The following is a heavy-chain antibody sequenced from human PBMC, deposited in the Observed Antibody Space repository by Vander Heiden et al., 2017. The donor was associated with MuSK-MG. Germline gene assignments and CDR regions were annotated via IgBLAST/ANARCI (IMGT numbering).Heavy chain of an antibody. V-gene: IGHV1-18*01. CDR3: ARDFGVYDIWTGQTAYNWFDP. D-gene: IGHD3-9*01. J-gene: IGHJ5*02. CDR1: GYTFTSYG. Sequence: QVQLVQSGAEVKKPGASVKVSCKASGYTFTSYGISWVRQAPGQGLEWMGWISAYNGNKNYAQKVQGRVTMTTDTSTSTAYMELRSLRSDDTIVYYCARDFGVYDIWTGQTAYNWFDPWGQGNLVTVSS. CDR2: ISAYNGNK.